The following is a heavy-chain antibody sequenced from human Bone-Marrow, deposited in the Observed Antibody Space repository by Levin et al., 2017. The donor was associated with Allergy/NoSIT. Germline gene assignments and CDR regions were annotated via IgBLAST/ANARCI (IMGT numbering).Heavy chain of an antibody. Sequence: ASVKVSCKASGGTFSSHAISWVRQAPGQGFEWMGGSIPILAPPKYAPKFRGRITITADESANTVYMDLSSLRSEDTAVYYCADTYHITWNFGFDYWGQGSLITVSS. J-gene: IGHJ4*02. V-gene: IGHV1-69*13. D-gene: IGHD1-7*01. CDR1: GGTFSSHA. CDR3: ADTYHITWNFGFDY. CDR2: SIPILAPP.